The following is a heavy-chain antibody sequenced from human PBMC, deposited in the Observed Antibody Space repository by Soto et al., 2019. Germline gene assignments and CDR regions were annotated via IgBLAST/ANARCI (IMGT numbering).Heavy chain of an antibody. V-gene: IGHV4-39*01. J-gene: IGHJ5*02. D-gene: IGHD5-12*01. Sequence: SETLSLTCTVSGGSISSSSYYWGWIRQPPGKGLEWIGSIYYSGSTYYNPSLKSRVTISVDTSKNQFSLKLSSVTAADTAVYYCASNSGFGGYDLLTPNWFDPWGQGTLVTAPQ. CDR2: IYYSGST. CDR3: ASNSGFGGYDLLTPNWFDP. CDR1: GGSISSSSYY.